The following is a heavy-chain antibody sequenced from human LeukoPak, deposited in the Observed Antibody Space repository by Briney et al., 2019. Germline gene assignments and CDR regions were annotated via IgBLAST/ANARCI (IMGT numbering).Heavy chain of an antibody. CDR1: GFIFNKHA. J-gene: IGHJ4*02. V-gene: IGHV3-23*01. CDR2: ISGSGGST. D-gene: IGHD3-3*01. CDR3: AKLRVTIFGVVTADDY. Sequence: LPGGSLRLSCAASGFIFNKHAMSWVRQAPGKGLEWVSAISGSGGSTYYADSVKGRFTISRDNSKNTLYLQMNSLRAEDTAVYYCAKLRVTIFGVVTADDYWGQGTLVTVSS.